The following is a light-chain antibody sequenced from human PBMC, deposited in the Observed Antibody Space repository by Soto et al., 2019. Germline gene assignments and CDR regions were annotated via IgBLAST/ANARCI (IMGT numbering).Light chain of an antibody. CDR3: KYRRNSPLMYT. Sequence: EIVLTQSPATLSLSPGDRATLSCRASQSVGSFLAWYQQKPGQAPRLLIYDASKRATGIPARFSGSGSGTDLTLTISSLEPEDLAVYYCKYRRNSPLMYTVGHVTKV. CDR2: DAS. CDR1: QSVGSF. J-gene: IGKJ2*01. V-gene: IGKV3-11*01.